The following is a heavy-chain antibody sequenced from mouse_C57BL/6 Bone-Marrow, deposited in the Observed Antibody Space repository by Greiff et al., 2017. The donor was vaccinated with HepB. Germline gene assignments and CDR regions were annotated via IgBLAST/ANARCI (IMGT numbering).Heavy chain of an antibody. CDR2: IRSKSNNYAT. CDR1: GFSFNTYA. Sequence: DVMLVESGGGLVQPKGSLKLSCAASGFSFNTYAMNWVRQAPGKGLEWVARIRSKSNNYATYYADSVKDRFTISRDDSESMLYLQMNNLKTEDTAMYYCVRQRSNYVSYFDYWGQGTTLTVSS. D-gene: IGHD2-5*01. V-gene: IGHV10-1*01. CDR3: VRQRSNYVSYFDY. J-gene: IGHJ2*01.